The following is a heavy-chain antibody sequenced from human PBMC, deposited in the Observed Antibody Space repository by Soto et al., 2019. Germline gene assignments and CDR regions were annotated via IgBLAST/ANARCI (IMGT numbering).Heavy chain of an antibody. CDR1: GFTFSSYG. V-gene: IGHV3-33*01. Sequence: GGSLRLSCAASGFTFSSYGMHWVRQAPGKGLEWVAVIWYDGSNKYYADSVKGRFTISRDNSKNTLYLQMNSLRAEDTAVYYCARGRLVPGYYYYGMDVWGQGTTVTVSS. CDR3: ARGRLVPGYYYYGMDV. J-gene: IGHJ6*02. D-gene: IGHD6-6*01. CDR2: IWYDGSNK.